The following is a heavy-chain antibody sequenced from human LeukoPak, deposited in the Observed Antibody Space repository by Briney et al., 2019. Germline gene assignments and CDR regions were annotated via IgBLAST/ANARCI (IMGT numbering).Heavy chain of an antibody. J-gene: IGHJ4*02. D-gene: IGHD1-26*01. CDR1: GYTFTGYY. V-gene: IGHV1-2*04. CDR2: INPNSGGT. CDR3: AREGSSGATTY. Sequence: ASVKVSCKASGYTFTGYYMHWVRQAPGQGLEWMGWINPNSGGTNYAPKFQGWVTMTRDTSISTAYMELSRLTSDDTALYYCAREGSSGATTYWGQGTLVTVSS.